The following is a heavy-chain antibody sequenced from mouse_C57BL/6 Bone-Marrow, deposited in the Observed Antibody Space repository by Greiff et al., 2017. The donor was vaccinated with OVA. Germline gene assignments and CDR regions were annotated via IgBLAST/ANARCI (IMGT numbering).Heavy chain of an antibody. Sequence: VQLQQSGAELVKPGASVTLSCKASGYTFTDYGMHWVKQTPVHGLEWIGAIDPDTGGTDYNQKFKGKAILTADKSSSTAYMELRSLTSEDSAVYDCTRGYSNYYAMDYWGQGTAVTVSS. J-gene: IGHJ4*01. CDR3: TRGYSNYYAMDY. CDR2: IDPDTGGT. CDR1: GYTFTDYG. D-gene: IGHD2-5*01. V-gene: IGHV1-15*01.